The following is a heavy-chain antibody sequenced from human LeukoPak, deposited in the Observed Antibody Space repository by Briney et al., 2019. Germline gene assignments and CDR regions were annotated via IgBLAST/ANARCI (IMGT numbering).Heavy chain of an antibody. CDR1: GYTFTSYA. V-gene: IGHV1-3*01. Sequence: ASVKVSCKASGYTFTSYAMHWVRQAPGQRLEWMGWINAGNGNTKYSQKFQGRVTITRDTSASTAYMELSSLRSEDTAVYYCARLGSHCSSTSCSSQVDYWGQGTLVTVSS. CDR3: ARLGSHCSSTSCSSQVDY. CDR2: INAGNGNT. D-gene: IGHD2-2*01. J-gene: IGHJ4*02.